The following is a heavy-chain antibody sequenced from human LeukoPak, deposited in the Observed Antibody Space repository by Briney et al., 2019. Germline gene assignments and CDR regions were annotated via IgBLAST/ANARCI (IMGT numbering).Heavy chain of an antibody. D-gene: IGHD1-20*01. CDR3: ARAGYNWNPLTYYYYYYMDV. CDR2: INTNTGNP. CDR1: GYTFTSYA. V-gene: IGHV7-4-1*02. Sequence: ASVKVSCKASGYTFTSYAMNWVRQAPGQGLEWMGWINTNTGNPTYAQGFTGRFVFSLDTSVSTAYPQISSLKAEDTAVYYCARAGYNWNPLTYYYYYYMDVWGKGTTVTVSS. J-gene: IGHJ6*03.